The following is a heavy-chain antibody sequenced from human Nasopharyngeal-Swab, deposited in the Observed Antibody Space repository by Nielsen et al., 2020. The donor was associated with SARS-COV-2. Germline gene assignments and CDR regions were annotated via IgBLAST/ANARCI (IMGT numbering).Heavy chain of an antibody. CDR1: GFTFSSYA. CDR2: ISGSGGST. Sequence: GESLKISCAASGFTFSSYAMSWVRQAPGKGLEWVSAISGSGGSTYYADSVKGRFTISRDNSKNTLYLQMNSLRAEDTAVYYCAKDAETSYYALPGDAFDIWGQGTMVTVSS. V-gene: IGHV3-23*01. J-gene: IGHJ3*02. CDR3: AKDAETSYYALPGDAFDI. D-gene: IGHD2-2*01.